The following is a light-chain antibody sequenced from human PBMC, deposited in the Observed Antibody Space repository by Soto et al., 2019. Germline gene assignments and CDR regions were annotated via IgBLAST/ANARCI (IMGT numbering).Light chain of an antibody. CDR1: QSISKY. V-gene: IGKV1-5*03. J-gene: IGKJ2*01. CDR3: QQSKSLYT. Sequence: DIQMTQSPSTLSASVGDRVTITCRASQSISKYLAWYQQKPGKAPKLLIYQASRLESGVPSRFSGSGSGTQFTLTITSLQPDDFATYYCQQSKSLYTFGQGTKLEIK. CDR2: QAS.